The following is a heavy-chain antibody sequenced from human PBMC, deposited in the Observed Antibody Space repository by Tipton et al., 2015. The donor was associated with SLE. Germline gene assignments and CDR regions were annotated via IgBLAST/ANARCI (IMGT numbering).Heavy chain of an antibody. D-gene: IGHD3-10*01. V-gene: IGHV3-23*03. CDR3: AKWFYGNKGYIDY. Sequence: SLRLSCAASGFSFGTYAMSWVRQAPGKGLEYVSVIFSGGSAFYVDSVKGRLTISRDDSKNTLYLQMNSLRSEDTAVYYCAKWFYGNKGYIDYWGQGTLVTVSS. CDR1: GFSFGTYA. CDR2: IFSGGSA. J-gene: IGHJ4*02.